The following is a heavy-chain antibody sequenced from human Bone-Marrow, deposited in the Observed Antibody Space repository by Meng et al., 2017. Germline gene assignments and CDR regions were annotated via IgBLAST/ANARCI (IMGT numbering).Heavy chain of an antibody. CDR2: ISISGDKT. CDR1: GFTFSNSA. CDR3: AKEEVPNDY. V-gene: IGHV3-23*04. D-gene: IGHD3-10*01. J-gene: IGHJ4*02. Sequence: EVMLVASGGGLVELGRSLRLSCTVFGFTFSNSAMTWVRQVPGKGLEWVSGISISGDKTYYADSVKGRFTISRDNSKNTVYLHMDVLRVEDTALYYCAKEEVPNDYWGRGTLVTVSS.